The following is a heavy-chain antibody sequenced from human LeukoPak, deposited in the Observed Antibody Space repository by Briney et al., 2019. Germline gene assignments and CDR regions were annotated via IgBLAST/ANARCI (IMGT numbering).Heavy chain of an antibody. V-gene: IGHV1-18*01. CDR2: ISAYNGNT. CDR3: ARVFWSGYYSYYYYGMDV. CDR1: GYTFTSYG. D-gene: IGHD3-3*01. J-gene: IGHJ6*02. Sequence: ASVKVSCKASGYTFTSYGISWVGQAPGQGLEWMGWISAYNGNTNYAQKLQGRVTMTTDTSTSTAYMELRSLRSDDTAVYYCARVFWSGYYSYYYYGMDVWGQGTTVTVSS.